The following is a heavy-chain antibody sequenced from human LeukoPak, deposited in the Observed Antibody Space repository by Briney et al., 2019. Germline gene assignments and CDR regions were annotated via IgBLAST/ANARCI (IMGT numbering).Heavy chain of an antibody. CDR2: ISSSSSSYI. CDR1: GFTVSSNY. J-gene: IGHJ5*02. CDR3: ARSHSLGYCGGGDCYSVAH. Sequence: GGSLRLSCAASGFTVSSNYMSWVRQAPGKGLEWVSSISSSSSSYIYYADSVKGRFTISRDNAKNSLYLQMNSLRAEDTAVYYCARSHSLGYCGGGDCYSVAHWGQGTLATVSS. V-gene: IGHV3-21*01. D-gene: IGHD2-15*01.